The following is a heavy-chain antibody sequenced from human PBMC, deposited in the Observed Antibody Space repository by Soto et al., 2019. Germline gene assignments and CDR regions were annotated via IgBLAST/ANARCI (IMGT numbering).Heavy chain of an antibody. Sequence: QITLKESGPPLVKPTQTLTLTCTFSGFSLSSTRMAVGWIRQPPGKALEWLALIYWDDDKRYSPFLKSRLTLPTHTSKNQVVLTMSIMDPVDTARYYWAHIVVAGLGHYFDYWGQGTLLTVSS. J-gene: IGHJ4*02. D-gene: IGHD2-15*01. V-gene: IGHV2-5*02. CDR1: GFSLSSTRMA. CDR3: AHIVVAGLGHYFDY. CDR2: IYWDDDK.